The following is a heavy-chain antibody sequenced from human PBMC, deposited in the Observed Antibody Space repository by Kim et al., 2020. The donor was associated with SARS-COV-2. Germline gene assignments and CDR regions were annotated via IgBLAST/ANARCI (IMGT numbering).Heavy chain of an antibody. CDR2: ISSNGGST. CDR1: GFTFSSYA. CDR3: ARDGALTIFGVVIKYYYYCMDV. J-gene: IGHJ6*02. D-gene: IGHD3-3*01. Sequence: GGSLRLSCAASGFTFSSYAMHWVRQAPGKGLEYVSVISSNGGSTYYANSVKGRFTISRDNSKNTLYLQMGSLRAEDMAVYYCARDGALTIFGVVIKYYYYCMDVWGQGTTVTVSS. V-gene: IGHV3-64*01.